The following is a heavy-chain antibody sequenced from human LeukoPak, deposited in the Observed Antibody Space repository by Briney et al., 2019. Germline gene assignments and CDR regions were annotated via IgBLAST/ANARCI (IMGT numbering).Heavy chain of an antibody. J-gene: IGHJ2*01. D-gene: IGHD1-7*01. CDR3: ARVYNWNSRYWYFDL. CDR2: IYYSGST. CDR1: GGSISSYY. Sequence: PSETLSLTCTVSGGSISSYYWNWIRQPPGKGLEWIGYIYYSGSTNYNPSLKSRVTISVDTSKNQFSLKLSSVTAADTAVYYCARVYNWNSRYWYFDLWGRGTLVTVSS. V-gene: IGHV4-59*01.